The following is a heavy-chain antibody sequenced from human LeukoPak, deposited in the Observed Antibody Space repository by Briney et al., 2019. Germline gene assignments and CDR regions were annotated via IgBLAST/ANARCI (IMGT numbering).Heavy chain of an antibody. CDR3: ARDLLLGGGNLDY. CDR1: GFTFSSYA. D-gene: IGHD4-23*01. CDR2: ISYDGSNK. J-gene: IGHJ4*02. V-gene: IGHV3-30-3*01. Sequence: GRSLRLSCAASGFTFSSYAMHWVRQAPGKGLEWVAVISYDGSNKYYADSVKGRFTISRDNSKNTLYLQMNSLRAEDTAVYYCARDLLLGGGNLDYWGQGTLVTVSS.